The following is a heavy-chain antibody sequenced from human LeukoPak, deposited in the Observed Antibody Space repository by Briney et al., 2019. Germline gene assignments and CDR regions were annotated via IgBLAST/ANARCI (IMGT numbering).Heavy chain of an antibody. CDR2: IKQAGSKK. J-gene: IGHJ4*02. V-gene: IGHV3-7*04. Sequence: GGSLRLSCAASGFTFSSYWMNWVRQAPGKGLEWVANIKQAGSKKYYVDSVKGRFTISRDIAKNSLYLQMNSLRAEDTAVYYCARVNYDILTGYLSYFDYWGQGTLVTVSS. CDR1: GFTFSSYW. CDR3: ARVNYDILTGYLSYFDY. D-gene: IGHD3-9*01.